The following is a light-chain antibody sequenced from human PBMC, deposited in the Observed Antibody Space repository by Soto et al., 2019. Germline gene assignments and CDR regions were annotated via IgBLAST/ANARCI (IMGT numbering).Light chain of an antibody. V-gene: IGKV3D-20*02. Sequence: EIVLTQSPGTLSLSPGERATLSCRASQSVSSSYLAWYQQKPGQAPRLLIYGASSRATGIPDRFSGSGSGTEFTLTISSLQSEDFAVYYCQQRSSWPLTFGGGTKVDNK. CDR3: QQRSSWPLT. CDR2: GAS. CDR1: QSVSSSY. J-gene: IGKJ4*01.